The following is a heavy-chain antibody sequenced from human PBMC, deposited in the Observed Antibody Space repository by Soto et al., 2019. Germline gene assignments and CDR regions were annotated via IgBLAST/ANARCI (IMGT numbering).Heavy chain of an antibody. CDR3: AKTITGTTGDY. D-gene: IGHD1-20*01. CDR2: ISGSGGST. Sequence: VRQAPGKGLEWVSAISGSGGSTYYADSVKGRFTISRDNSKNTLYLQMNSLRAEDTAVYYCAKTITGTTGDYWGQGTLVTVSS. J-gene: IGHJ4*02. V-gene: IGHV3-23*01.